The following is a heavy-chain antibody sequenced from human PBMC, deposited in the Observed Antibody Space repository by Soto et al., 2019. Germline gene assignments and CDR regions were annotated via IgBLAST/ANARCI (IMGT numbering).Heavy chain of an antibody. V-gene: IGHV3-48*03. D-gene: IGHD2-15*01. Sequence: PGGSLRLSCAASGFTFSSYEMNWVRQAPGKGLEWVSYIGSSGSTIYYADSVKGRFTISRDNAKNSLYLQLNSLRAEDTALYYCARNEDQGGAPTPRYFDYWGQGILVTVSS. CDR1: GFTFSSYE. CDR3: ARNEDQGGAPTPRYFDY. CDR2: IGSSGSTI. J-gene: IGHJ4*02.